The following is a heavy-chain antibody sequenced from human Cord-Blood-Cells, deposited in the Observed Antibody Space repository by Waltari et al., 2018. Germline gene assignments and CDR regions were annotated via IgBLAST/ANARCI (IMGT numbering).Heavy chain of an antibody. Sequence: QVQLVQSGAEVKKPGASVKVSCKASGYTFTSYAMHWVRQAPGQRLEWMGWINAGNGNTKYSQKFQGRVTITRDTPASTAYMELSSLRSEDTAVYYCARGRGKSGSYFDYWGQGTLVTVSS. D-gene: IGHD1-26*01. CDR3: ARGRGKSGSYFDY. J-gene: IGHJ4*02. V-gene: IGHV1-3*01. CDR1: GYTFTSYA. CDR2: INAGNGNT.